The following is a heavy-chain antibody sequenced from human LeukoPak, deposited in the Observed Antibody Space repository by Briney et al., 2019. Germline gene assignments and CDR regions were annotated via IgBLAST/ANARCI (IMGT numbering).Heavy chain of an antibody. CDR2: INPSGGST. Sequence: ASVKVSCKASGYTFTSYFMHWVRQAPGQGLEWMGIINPSGGSTSYAQKFQGRVTITTDESTSTAYMELSSLRSEDTAVYYCAREGYGDPVDYWGQGTLVTVSS. V-gene: IGHV1-46*01. J-gene: IGHJ4*02. D-gene: IGHD4-17*01. CDR3: AREGYGDPVDY. CDR1: GYTFTSYF.